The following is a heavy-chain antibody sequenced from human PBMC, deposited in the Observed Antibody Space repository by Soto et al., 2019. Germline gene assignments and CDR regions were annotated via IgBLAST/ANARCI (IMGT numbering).Heavy chain of an antibody. V-gene: IGHV3-48*01. CDR2: ISSSSSTI. CDR3: ARDQNEGNWGSVGDHAFDI. J-gene: IGHJ3*02. CDR1: GFTFSSYS. Sequence: GGSLRLSCAASGFTFSSYSMNWVRQAPGKGLEWVSYISSSSSTIYYADSVKGRFTISRDNAKNSLYLQMNSLRAEDTAVYYCARDQNEGNWGSVGDHAFDIWGQGTMVTVSS. D-gene: IGHD7-27*01.